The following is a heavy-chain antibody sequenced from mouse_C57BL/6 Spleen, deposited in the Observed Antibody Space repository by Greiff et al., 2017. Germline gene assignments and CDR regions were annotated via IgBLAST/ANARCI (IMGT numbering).Heavy chain of an antibody. J-gene: IGHJ2*01. D-gene: IGHD1-1*01. CDR3: ARGDYCGSSWFGY. V-gene: IGHV1-42*01. Sequence: VQLKESGPELVKPGASVKISCKASGYSFTGYYMNWVKQSPEKSLEWIGEINPSTGGTTYNQKFKAKATLTVDKSSSTAYMQLKSLTSEDSAVYYCARGDYCGSSWFGYWGQGTTLTVSS. CDR1: GYSFTGYY. CDR2: INPSTGGT.